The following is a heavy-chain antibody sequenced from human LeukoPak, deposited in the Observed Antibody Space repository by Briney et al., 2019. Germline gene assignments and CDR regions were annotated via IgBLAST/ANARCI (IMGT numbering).Heavy chain of an antibody. CDR3: GSSGSEVEFLIDS. J-gene: IGHJ4*02. CDR2: ISRPGGST. CDR1: GFTFSAYA. D-gene: IGHD3-10*01. V-gene: IGHV3-23*01. Sequence: PGGSLRLSCAASGFTFSAYAMNWVRQAPGKGLEWVSAISRPGGSTYYAASVRGRFTVPRDNSKSTLTLHMNSLRVEDTAVYYCGSSGSEVEFLIDSWGQGTLVTVSS.